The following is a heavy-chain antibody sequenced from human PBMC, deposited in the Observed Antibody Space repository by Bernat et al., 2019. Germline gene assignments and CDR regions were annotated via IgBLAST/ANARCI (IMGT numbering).Heavy chain of an antibody. CDR1: GGSMSSTSYY. CDR2: ISYTGSP. D-gene: IGHD3-10*01. V-gene: IGHV4-39*01. CDR3: ARLPCAVDRGRGTFDI. J-gene: IGHJ3*02. Sequence: QLQVQESGPGLVKPSETLSLTCTVSGGSMSSTSYYWGWIRQPPGKGLDWIGSISYTGSPYYNPSLESRVIISVDTSKKQFSLDLTSVTAADTAVYYCARLPCAVDRGRGTFDIWGQGTMVTVSS.